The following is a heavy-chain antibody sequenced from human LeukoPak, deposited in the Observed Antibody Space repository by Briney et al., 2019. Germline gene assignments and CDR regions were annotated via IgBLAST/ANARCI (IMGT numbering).Heavy chain of an antibody. V-gene: IGHV4-59*01. J-gene: IGHJ5*02. CDR2: IYYSGAT. D-gene: IGHD3-3*01. CDR1: GGSISTYF. Sequence: SETLSLTCTVSGGSISTYFWSWIRQPPGKGLEWIGYIYYSGATNYNPSLKSRVTISVDTSKNQFSLKLGSVTAADTAMYYCARSRGYYDFWSPWGQGTLVTVSS. CDR3: ARSRGYYDFWSP.